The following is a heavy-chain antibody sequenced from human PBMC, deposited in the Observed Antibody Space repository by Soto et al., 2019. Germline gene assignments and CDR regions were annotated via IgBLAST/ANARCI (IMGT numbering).Heavy chain of an antibody. J-gene: IGHJ5*02. CDR2: IHYSGST. CDR1: GGSISSYY. V-gene: IGHV4-59*08. CDR3: ARHNGLGAYDWLDP. Sequence: PSETLSLTCTVSGGSISSYYWNWIRQSPGKGLEWIGHIHYSGSTDYNPSLKSRVIISLDTSKKQFSLKLDSVTAADTAVYYCARHNGLGAYDWLDPWGQGTLVTVSS. D-gene: IGHD1-26*01.